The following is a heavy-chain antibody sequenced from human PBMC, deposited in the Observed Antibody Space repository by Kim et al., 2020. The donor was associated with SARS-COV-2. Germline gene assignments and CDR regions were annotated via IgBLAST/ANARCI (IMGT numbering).Heavy chain of an antibody. CDR2: ISWDGGST. J-gene: IGHJ4*02. Sequence: GGSLRLSCAASGFTFDDYNMHWVRQAPGKGLEWVSLISWDGGSTYYADSVKGRFTISRDNSKNSLYLQMNSLRTEDTALYYCAKAYSAIQLPMVFDYWGQGTLVTVSS. D-gene: IGHD5-18*01. CDR1: GFTFDDYN. V-gene: IGHV3-43*01. CDR3: AKAYSAIQLPMVFDY.